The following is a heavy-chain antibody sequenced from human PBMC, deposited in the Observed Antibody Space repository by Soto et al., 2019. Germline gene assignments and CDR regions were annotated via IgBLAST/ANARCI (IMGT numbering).Heavy chain of an antibody. CDR1: GDSVSSNSAA. D-gene: IGHD6-6*01. CDR3: ARDLPDIAAKIYYYYGMDV. CDR2: TYYRSKWYN. V-gene: IGHV6-1*01. Sequence: TLSLTCVISGDSVSSNSAAWNWIRQSPSRGLEWLGRTYYRSKWYNDYAVSVKSRITINPDTSKNQFSLQLNSVTPEDTAVYYCARDLPDIAAKIYYYYGMDVWGQGTTVTVSS. J-gene: IGHJ6*02.